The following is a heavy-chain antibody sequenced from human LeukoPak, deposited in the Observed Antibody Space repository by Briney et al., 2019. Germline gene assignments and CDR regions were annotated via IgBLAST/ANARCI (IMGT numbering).Heavy chain of an antibody. D-gene: IGHD2-15*01. CDR2: INGRGDNT. CDR1: GVIISSYA. Sequence: GGSLRLSCAASGVIISSYAMSWVRQAPGKGLEWVSAINGRGDNTYYADFVKGRFTISRDNSKSTVYLQMNSLSAEDTAVYYCARHSRGSPIDDWGQGTLVTVSS. J-gene: IGHJ4*02. V-gene: IGHV3-23*01. CDR3: ARHSRGSPIDD.